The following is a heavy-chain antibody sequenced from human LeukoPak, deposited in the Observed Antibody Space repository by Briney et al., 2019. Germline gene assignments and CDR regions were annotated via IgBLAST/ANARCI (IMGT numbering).Heavy chain of an antibody. V-gene: IGHV5-51*01. CDR3: ARLLAAAGTKVFYY. Sequence: GACVKISFQGSGYSFTSYRIGWGRARPGKGGGGMGMIYLGDCETKYSPSFQGQVTISADKSISTAYLQWSSLKASDTAMYYCARLLAAAGTKVFYYWGQGTLVTFSS. CDR1: GYSFTSYR. J-gene: IGHJ4*02. CDR2: IYLGDCET. D-gene: IGHD6-13*01.